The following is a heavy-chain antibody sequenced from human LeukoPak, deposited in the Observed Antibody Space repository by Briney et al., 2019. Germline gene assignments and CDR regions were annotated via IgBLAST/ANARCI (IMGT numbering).Heavy chain of an antibody. Sequence: QSGGSLRLSCAASGFTFSSYEMNWVRQAPGTGLEWVSYISSFGDTTYYADSVKGRFTISRDNADHSLFLQMDRLRAEDTAVYYCARVVGAPEYWGQGTWVIVSS. J-gene: IGHJ4*02. D-gene: IGHD1-26*01. CDR2: ISSFGDTT. CDR3: ARVVGAPEY. V-gene: IGHV3-48*03. CDR1: GFTFSSYE.